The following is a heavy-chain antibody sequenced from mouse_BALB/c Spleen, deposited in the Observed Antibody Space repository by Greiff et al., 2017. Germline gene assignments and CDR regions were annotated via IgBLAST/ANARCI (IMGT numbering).Heavy chain of an antibody. CDR1: GYTFPSYY. CDR2: INPSNGGT. J-gene: IGHJ2*01. CDR3: TRAGGGLRGDY. D-gene: IGHD2-4*01. Sequence: QVHVKQSGAELVKPGASVKLSCKASGYTFPSYYMYWVKQRPGQGLEWIGEINPSNGGTNFNEKFKSKATLTVDKSSSTAYMQLSSLTSEDSAVYYCTRAGGGLRGDYWGQGTTLTVSS. V-gene: IGHV1S81*02.